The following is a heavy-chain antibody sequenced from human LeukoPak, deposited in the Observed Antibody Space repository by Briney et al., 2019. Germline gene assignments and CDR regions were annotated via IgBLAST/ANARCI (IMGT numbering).Heavy chain of an antibody. CDR1: GFTFSSYS. CDR3: AKRHYSDSSGFYYFFDY. J-gene: IGHJ4*02. V-gene: IGHV3-23*01. CDR2: ISVSGATT. Sequence: GGSLRLSCAASGFTFSSYSMNWVRLVPGKGREWVSVISVSGATTYYADSVKGRFTISRDNSKNTLYLQMNSLRAEDTAVYYCAKRHYSDSSGFYYFFDYWGQGTLVTVSS. D-gene: IGHD3-22*01.